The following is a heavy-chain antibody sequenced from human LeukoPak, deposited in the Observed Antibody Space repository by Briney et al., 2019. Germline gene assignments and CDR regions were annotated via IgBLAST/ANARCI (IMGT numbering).Heavy chain of an antibody. Sequence: AGGSLRLSCAASGFTFGDYAMNWVRQAPGEGLEWVSSIISSSSYIYYADSVKGRFTISRDNDKNSLYLQMTSLRAEDTAVYYCARDSSYCTNGVCYPYYFDYWGQGTLVTVSS. V-gene: IGHV3-21*01. J-gene: IGHJ4*02. CDR2: IISSSSYI. D-gene: IGHD2-8*01. CDR1: GFTFGDYA. CDR3: ARDSSYCTNGVCYPYYFDY.